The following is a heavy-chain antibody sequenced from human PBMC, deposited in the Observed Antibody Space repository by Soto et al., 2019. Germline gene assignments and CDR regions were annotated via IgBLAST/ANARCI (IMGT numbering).Heavy chain of an antibody. CDR1: GYTFTSYG. CDR2: ISAYNGNT. CDR3: ARDRDLWLRIGEH. J-gene: IGHJ1*01. D-gene: IGHD5-12*01. V-gene: IGHV1-18*01. Sequence: QVQLVQSGAEVKKPGASVKVSCKASGYTFTSYGISWVRPAPGQGLEWMGWISAYNGNTNYAQNLKGRITLTTDTSTRTADRELRSLRSDDPAVYYCARDRDLWLRIGEHWGQGTLVSVSS.